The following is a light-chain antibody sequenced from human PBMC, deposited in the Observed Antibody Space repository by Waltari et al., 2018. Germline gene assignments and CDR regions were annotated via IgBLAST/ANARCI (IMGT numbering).Light chain of an antibody. CDR2: KAS. J-gene: IGKJ5*01. CDR1: QTISTW. CDR3: QQYNSYSAIT. V-gene: IGKV1-5*03. Sequence: DIQMTQFPSTLSASVGDSVTITCRASQTISTWLAWYQQKPGEAPKLLIYKASSLQFGVPSRFSGSGSGTEFTLTISSLQPDDFATYHCQQYNSYSAITFGQGTRLEIK.